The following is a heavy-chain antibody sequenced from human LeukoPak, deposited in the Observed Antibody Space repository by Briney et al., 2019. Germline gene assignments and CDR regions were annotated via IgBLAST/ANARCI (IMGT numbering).Heavy chain of an antibody. D-gene: IGHD3-22*01. CDR2: ITSASNYT. V-gene: IGHV3-21*01. CDR1: GFTFSTYS. Sequence: GGSLRLSCAASGFTFSTYSMNWVRQAPGKGLEWVSSITSASNYTFYADSVKGRFTISRDNAKNSLYLQMNSLRAEDTAVYYCAKYFDSSSYSPDAFDIWGQGTMVTVSS. CDR3: AKYFDSSSYSPDAFDI. J-gene: IGHJ3*02.